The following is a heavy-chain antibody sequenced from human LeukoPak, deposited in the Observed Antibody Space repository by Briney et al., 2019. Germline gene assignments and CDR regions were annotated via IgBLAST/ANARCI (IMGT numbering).Heavy chain of an antibody. D-gene: IGHD3-22*01. CDR1: GYTFTSYV. CDR2: ISAYNGNT. CDR3: ARGGYLYYYYYYGMDV. J-gene: IGHJ6*02. V-gene: IGHV1-18*01. Sequence: ASVKVSCKASGYTFTSYVISWVRQAPGQGLEWMGWISAYNGNTNYAQKLQGRVTMTTDTSTSTAYMELRSLRSDDTAVYYCARGGYLYYYYYYGMDVWGQGTTVTVSS.